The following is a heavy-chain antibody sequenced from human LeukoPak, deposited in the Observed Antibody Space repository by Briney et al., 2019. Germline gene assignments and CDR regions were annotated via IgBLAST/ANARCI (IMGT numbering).Heavy chain of an antibody. D-gene: IGHD1-26*01. Sequence: GGSLRLSCAASGLTFSTYWMSWVRQAPGMGREGVGNIKQDGSEKSYVDSVKGRFTISRDNAKNSLYLQMNSLRAEDTAVYYCATYKVGAVFDYWGQGTLVTVSS. CDR3: ATYKVGAVFDY. J-gene: IGHJ4*02. V-gene: IGHV3-7*01. CDR1: GLTFSTYW. CDR2: IKQDGSEK.